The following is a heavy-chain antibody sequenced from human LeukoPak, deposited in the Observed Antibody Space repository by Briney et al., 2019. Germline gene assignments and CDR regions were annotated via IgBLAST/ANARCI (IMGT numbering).Heavy chain of an antibody. CDR1: GGSITSYY. Sequence: SETLSLTCTVSGGSITSYYWTWIRRPPGKGLEWIGYIYHSGTTNYNPSLKSRVTISVDTSKNQFSLKLSSVTAADTAVYYCAQKAPYSPGYSQDWGQGILVTVSS. CDR3: AQKAPYSPGYSQD. CDR2: IYHSGTT. V-gene: IGHV4-59*01. D-gene: IGHD2-15*01. J-gene: IGHJ1*01.